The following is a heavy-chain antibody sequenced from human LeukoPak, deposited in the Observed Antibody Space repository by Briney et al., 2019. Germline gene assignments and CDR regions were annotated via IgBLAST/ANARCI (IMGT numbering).Heavy chain of an antibody. CDR3: ARDGPTAYFDY. D-gene: IGHD5-18*01. CDR1: GFTFSTYG. Sequence: GGSLRLSCAASGFTFSTYGMHWVRQAPGEGLEWVANIKEDGSEKYYVDSVKGRFTISRDNAKNSVYLQMNSLRAEDTAVYYCARDGPTAYFDYWGQGTLVTVSS. V-gene: IGHV3-7*01. J-gene: IGHJ4*02. CDR2: IKEDGSEK.